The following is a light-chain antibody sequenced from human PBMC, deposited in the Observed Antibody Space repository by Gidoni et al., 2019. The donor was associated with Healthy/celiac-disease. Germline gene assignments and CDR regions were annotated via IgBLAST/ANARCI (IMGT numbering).Light chain of an antibody. Sequence: SALTQPASVSGSPGQSNTISCTGTSSDFGGYNYVPWYQQHTGKAPKLMIYEVSNRPSGVSNRFSGSKSGNTASLTISGLQAEDEADYYCSSYTSSSTRVFGTGTKVTVL. CDR3: SSYTSSSTRV. V-gene: IGLV2-14*01. J-gene: IGLJ1*01. CDR2: EVS. CDR1: SSDFGGYNY.